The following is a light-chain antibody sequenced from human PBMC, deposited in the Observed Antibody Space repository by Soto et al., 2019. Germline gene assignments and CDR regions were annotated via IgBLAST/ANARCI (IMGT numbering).Light chain of an antibody. CDR1: QSVSTY. J-gene: IGKJ5*01. V-gene: IGKV3-11*01. CDR3: HQRNT. Sequence: LVLRQSPVTLSLSPGDRATLSCRASQSVSTYLAWYRQTPGQAPRLHIYDTSNRATGVPPRFSGSRSGTDFTLTISSVEPEDFAVFYCHQRNTFGQGTRLEIK. CDR2: DTS.